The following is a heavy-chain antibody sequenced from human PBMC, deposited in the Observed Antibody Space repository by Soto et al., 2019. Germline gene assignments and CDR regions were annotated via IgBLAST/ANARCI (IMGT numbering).Heavy chain of an antibody. J-gene: IGHJ5*02. Sequence: SETLCLTCTVSGGSISSYDWSWIRQPPGKGLEWIGYIYYSGSTNYNPSLKSRVTISVDTSKNQFSLKLSSVTAADTAVYYCARQTGYCSSTSCLEGFDPWGQGTLVTVSS. D-gene: IGHD2-2*03. V-gene: IGHV4-59*08. CDR3: ARQTGYCSSTSCLEGFDP. CDR1: GGSISSYD. CDR2: IYYSGST.